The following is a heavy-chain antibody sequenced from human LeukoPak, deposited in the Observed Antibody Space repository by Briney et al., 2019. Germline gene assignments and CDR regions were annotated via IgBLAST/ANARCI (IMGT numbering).Heavy chain of an antibody. CDR3: AKEIAEAGRPLLDS. J-gene: IGHJ4*02. D-gene: IGHD6-19*01. Sequence: PGGSLRLSCAASGFTFSSYAMSWVRQAPGKGPEWVSGISARDGSTWYGDSGKGRFTISRDISKNTLYLQMNSLRADDTAVYYCAKEIAEAGRPLLDSWGQGTLVTVSS. CDR2: ISARDGST. V-gene: IGHV3-23*01. CDR1: GFTFSSYA.